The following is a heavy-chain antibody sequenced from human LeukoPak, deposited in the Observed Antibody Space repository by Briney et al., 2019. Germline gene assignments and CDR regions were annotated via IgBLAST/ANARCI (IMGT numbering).Heavy chain of an antibody. CDR2: IWYDGSNK. V-gene: IGHV3-33*01. J-gene: IGHJ5*02. D-gene: IGHD1-20*01. CDR1: GFTFSSYG. Sequence: PGRSLRLSCAASGFTFSSYGMHWVRQAPGKGLEWVAVIWYDGSNKYYADSEKGRFTISRDNSKNTLYLQMNSLRAEDTAVYYCARDLGITGTLNWFDPWGQGTLVTVSS. CDR3: ARDLGITGTLNWFDP.